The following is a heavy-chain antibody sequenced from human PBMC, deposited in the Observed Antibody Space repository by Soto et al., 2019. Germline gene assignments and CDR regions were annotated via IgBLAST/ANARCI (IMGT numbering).Heavy chain of an antibody. V-gene: IGHV3-53*01. J-gene: IGHJ6*02. CDR3: ARDSGMIRGSYGVDV. CDR2: IYRSGAT. CDR1: GFTVTSNY. D-gene: IGHD3-10*01. Sequence: LRLSCAASGFTVTSNYVTWVRQAPGKGLEWVSVIYRSGATYYPDSVRGRFTASRDYSHNTLYLQMDSLRVEDTAVYYCARDSGMIRGSYGVDVWGPGTTVTVSS.